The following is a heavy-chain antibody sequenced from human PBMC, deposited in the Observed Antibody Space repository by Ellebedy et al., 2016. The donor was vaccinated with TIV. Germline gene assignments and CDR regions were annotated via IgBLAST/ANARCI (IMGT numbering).Heavy chain of an antibody. V-gene: IGHV3-48*02. CDR1: GFTFSSYS. CDR3: ARDTTKLGYCSGGSCYSDY. CDR2: ISSSSNTI. D-gene: IGHD2-15*01. J-gene: IGHJ4*02. Sequence: PGGSLRLSCAASGFTFSSYSMNWVRQAPGKGLEWVSYISSSSNTIYYTYSVKGRFTIPRDNAKNSLYLQMNSLDDEDTAVYYCARDTTKLGYCSGGSCYSDYWGQGTLVTVSS.